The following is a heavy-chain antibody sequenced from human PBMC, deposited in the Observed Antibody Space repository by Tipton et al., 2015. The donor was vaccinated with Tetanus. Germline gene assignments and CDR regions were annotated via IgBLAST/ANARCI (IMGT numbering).Heavy chain of an antibody. Sequence: TLSLTCAVYGGSFGGYYWTWIRQPPGKGLEWIGEINHSETTHYNPSLKSRVTLSVDRSKNQFSLKLSSVTAADTAVYYCARLREIVSRSGWAFDYWGQGILVTVSS. CDR2: INHSETT. J-gene: IGHJ4*02. D-gene: IGHD5/OR15-5a*01. CDR1: GGSFGGYY. CDR3: ARLREIVSRSGWAFDY. V-gene: IGHV4-34*01.